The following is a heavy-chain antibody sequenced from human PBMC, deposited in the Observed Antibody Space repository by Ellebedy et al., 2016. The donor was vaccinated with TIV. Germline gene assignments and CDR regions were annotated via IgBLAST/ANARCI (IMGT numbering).Heavy chain of an antibody. J-gene: IGHJ5*02. D-gene: IGHD6-19*01. Sequence: GESLKISCEASGFTFSRNWISWFRLAPGKGLEWVANIRQDGSEKYYVDSVKGRFTISRDNAKNSVYLQLSSLGAEDTAVYYCARDLWGGGWAWGQGTPVTVSS. CDR3: ARDLWGGGWA. CDR1: GFTFSRNW. CDR2: IRQDGSEK. V-gene: IGHV3-7*01.